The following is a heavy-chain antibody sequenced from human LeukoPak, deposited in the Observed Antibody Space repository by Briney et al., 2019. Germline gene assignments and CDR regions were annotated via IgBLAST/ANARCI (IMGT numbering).Heavy chain of an antibody. D-gene: IGHD6-13*01. J-gene: IGHJ3*02. V-gene: IGHV4-39*07. CDR3: ARYPGIAAADAFDI. CDR1: GGSISSGSYY. Sequence: SETLSLTCTVSGGSISSGSYYWGWIRQPPGKGLEWIGSVYYSETTYYNPSLKSRVTISLDTSKNQFSLKLSSVTAADTAVYYCARYPGIAAADAFDIWGQGTMVTVSS. CDR2: VYYSETT.